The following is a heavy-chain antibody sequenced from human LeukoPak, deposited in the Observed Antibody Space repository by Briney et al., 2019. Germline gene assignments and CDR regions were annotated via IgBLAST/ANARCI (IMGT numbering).Heavy chain of an antibody. CDR3: AKNMVRGVIMTGADY. CDR2: ISGSGGST. J-gene: IGHJ4*02. CDR1: GLTVSSNC. V-gene: IGHV3-23*01. Sequence: GGSLRLSCSASGLTVSSNCMSWVRQAPGKGLEWVSAISGSGGSTYYADSVKGRFTISRDNSKNTLYLQMNSLRAEDTAVYYCAKNMVRGVIMTGADYWGQGTLVTVSS. D-gene: IGHD3-10*01.